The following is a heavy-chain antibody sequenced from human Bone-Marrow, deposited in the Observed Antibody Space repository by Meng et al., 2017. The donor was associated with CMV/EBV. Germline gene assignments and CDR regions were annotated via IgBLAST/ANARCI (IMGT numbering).Heavy chain of an antibody. J-gene: IGHJ5*02. CDR3: ARRRHTTWFDP. D-gene: IGHD1-26*01. V-gene: IGHV1-18*04. CDR1: GYTFTGYY. CDR2: ISTYNGNT. Sequence: ASVKVSCKASGYTFTGYYMHWVRQAPGQGLEWMGWISTYNGNTNYAQKLQGRVTMTTDTSTSTAYMELRSRISDDTAVDYCARRRHTTWFDPWGQGTLVTVSS.